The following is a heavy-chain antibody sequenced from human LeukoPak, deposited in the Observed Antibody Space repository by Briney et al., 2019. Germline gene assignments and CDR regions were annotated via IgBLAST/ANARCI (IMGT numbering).Heavy chain of an antibody. D-gene: IGHD2-2*01. CDR3: ARLGTSRYAFDI. CDR2: IYYSGST. V-gene: IGHV4-30-4*08. CDR1: GVSISSGDYY. Sequence: SETLSLTCTVSGVSISSGDYYWSWIRQPPGKGLEWIGYIYYSGSTYYNPSLKSRVTISVDTSKNQFSLKLSSVTAADTAVYYCARLGTSRYAFDIWGQGTMVTVSS. J-gene: IGHJ3*02.